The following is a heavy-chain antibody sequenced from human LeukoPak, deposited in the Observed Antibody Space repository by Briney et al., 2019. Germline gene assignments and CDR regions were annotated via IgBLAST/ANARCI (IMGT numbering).Heavy chain of an antibody. CDR3: AREVQGSGLYY. CDR1: GGSISSSSYY. Sequence: KPSETLSLTCTVSGGSISSSSYYWGWIRQPPGKGLEWIGSIYYSGSTYYNPSLKSRVTISVDTSKNQFSLKLSSVTAADTAVYYCAREVQGSGLYYRGQGTLVTVSS. J-gene: IGHJ4*02. D-gene: IGHD6-19*01. V-gene: IGHV4-39*02. CDR2: IYYSGST.